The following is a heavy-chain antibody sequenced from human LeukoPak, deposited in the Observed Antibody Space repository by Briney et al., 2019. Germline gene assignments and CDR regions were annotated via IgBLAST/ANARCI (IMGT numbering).Heavy chain of an antibody. Sequence: SETLSLTCTVSGDSISSYYWSWIRQPPGKELEWIGYIYYSGGTNYNPSLKSRVTISIDTSKNQFSLNLISVTAADTAVYYCARERYYYDSNGYPTYFDYWGQGTLVTVSS. J-gene: IGHJ4*02. CDR2: IYYSGGT. D-gene: IGHD3-22*01. V-gene: IGHV4-59*01. CDR3: ARERYYYDSNGYPTYFDY. CDR1: GDSISSYY.